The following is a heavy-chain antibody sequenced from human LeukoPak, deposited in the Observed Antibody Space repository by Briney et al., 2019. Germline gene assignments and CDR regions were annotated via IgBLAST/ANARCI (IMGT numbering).Heavy chain of an antibody. V-gene: IGHV1-69*04. D-gene: IGHD4-17*01. CDR2: IIPILGIA. CDR1: GGTSSSYA. CDR3: ASGTVTTGSYYFDY. J-gene: IGHJ4*02. Sequence: SVKVSCKASGGTSSSYAISWVRQAPGQGLEWMGRIIPILGIANYAQKFQGRVTITADKSTSTAYMELSSLRSEDTAVYYCASGTVTTGSYYFDYRGQGTLVTVSS.